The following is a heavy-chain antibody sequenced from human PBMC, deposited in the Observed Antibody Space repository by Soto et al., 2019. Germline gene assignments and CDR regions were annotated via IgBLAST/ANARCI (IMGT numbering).Heavy chain of an antibody. Sequence: GGSLRLSCAASGITFRSFTMNWVRQAPGKGLEWVSTISSNSAYIYYTDALRGRFTISRDNAKNSLHLQMNSLRAEDTAVYYCTRDASRDSSARGWFDPWCPGTLVTV. D-gene: IGHD6-13*01. V-gene: IGHV3-21*01. CDR2: ISSNSAYI. CDR3: TRDASRDSSARGWFDP. CDR1: GITFRSFT. J-gene: IGHJ5*02.